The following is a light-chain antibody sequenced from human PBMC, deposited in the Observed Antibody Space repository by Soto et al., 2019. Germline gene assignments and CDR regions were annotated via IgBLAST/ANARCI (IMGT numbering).Light chain of an antibody. CDR1: QDINNY. V-gene: IGKV1-33*01. CDR2: DAS. J-gene: IGKJ2*01. Sequence: DIPMTQSPSSLSASVGDRVTITCQASQDINNYLNWLQQKPGEAPKVLIYDASTLETGVPSRFSGRVSGTDFTFTITSLQLEDFATYSCQQYDNLPPYTFGQGTKLEIK. CDR3: QQYDNLPPYT.